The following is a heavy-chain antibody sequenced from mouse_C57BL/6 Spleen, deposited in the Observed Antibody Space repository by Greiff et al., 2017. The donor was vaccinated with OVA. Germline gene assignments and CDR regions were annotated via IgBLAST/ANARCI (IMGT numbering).Heavy chain of an antibody. CDR1: GFTFSDYY. J-gene: IGHJ2*01. CDR2: INSDGSST. Sequence: EVKVVESEGGLVQPGSSMKLSCTASGFTFSDYYMAWVRQVPEKGLEWVAKINSDGSSTYYLDSLKSRFIISRDNAKNILYLQMSSLRSEDTATYYSARGTYVDYWGQGTTLTVSS. V-gene: IGHV5-16*01. CDR3: ARGTYVDY.